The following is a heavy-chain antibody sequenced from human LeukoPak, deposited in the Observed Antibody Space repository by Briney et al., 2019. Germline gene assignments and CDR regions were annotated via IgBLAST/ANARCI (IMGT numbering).Heavy chain of an antibody. CDR2: IYYTGTT. J-gene: IGHJ4*02. Sequence: SETLSLTCTVSGGSISSSGYYWGWIRQPPGKGLESIGSIYYTGTTSYNPSLKSRLTISVDTSKNQFSLKLSSVTAADTAVYYCARVSCDFGGNSYFDYWGQGTLVTVSS. D-gene: IGHD4-23*01. CDR1: GGSISSSGYY. CDR3: ARVSCDFGGNSYFDY. V-gene: IGHV4-39*01.